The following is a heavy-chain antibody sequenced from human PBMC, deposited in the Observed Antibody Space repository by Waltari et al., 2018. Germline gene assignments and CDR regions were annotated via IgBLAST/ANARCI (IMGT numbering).Heavy chain of an antibody. J-gene: IGHJ4*02. V-gene: IGHV4-39*07. Sequence: QLQLQESGPGLVKPSETLSLTCTVSGGSISSSSYYWGWIRKPPGKGLEWIGSIYYSGITYYNPSLKSRVTISVDTSKNQFALKLSSVTAADTAVYYCAREEYSRSSSFDYWGQGTLVTVSS. CDR3: AREEYSRSSSFDY. CDR1: GGSISSSSYY. CDR2: IYYSGIT. D-gene: IGHD6-13*01.